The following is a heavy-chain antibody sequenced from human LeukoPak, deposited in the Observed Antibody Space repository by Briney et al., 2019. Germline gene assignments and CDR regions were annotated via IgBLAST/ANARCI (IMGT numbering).Heavy chain of an antibody. J-gene: IGHJ4*02. CDR1: GFTFSSYA. V-gene: IGHV3-30*04. Sequence: PGGSLRLSCAASGFTFSSYAMHWVRQAPGKGLERVAVISYDGSNKYYADSVKGRFTISRDNSKNTLYLQMNSLRAEDTAVYYCARDLQLYDYVWGSSTFDYWGQGTLVTVSS. CDR3: ARDLQLYDYVWGSSTFDY. CDR2: ISYDGSNK. D-gene: IGHD3-16*01.